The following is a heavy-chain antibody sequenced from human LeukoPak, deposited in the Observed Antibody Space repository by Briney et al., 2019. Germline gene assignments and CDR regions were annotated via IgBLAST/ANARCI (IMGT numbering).Heavy chain of an antibody. CDR3: ARVRAITMVRGVKGYFDY. D-gene: IGHD3-10*01. CDR1: GYSISRGYY. V-gene: IGHV4-38-2*02. J-gene: IGHJ4*02. Sequence: PSETLSLTCTVSGYSISRGYYWGWIRQPPGKGLEWIGSIYYSGSTYYNPSLKSRVTISVDTSKNQFSLKLSSVTAADTAVYYCARVRAITMVRGVKGYFDYWGQGTLVTVSS. CDR2: IYYSGST.